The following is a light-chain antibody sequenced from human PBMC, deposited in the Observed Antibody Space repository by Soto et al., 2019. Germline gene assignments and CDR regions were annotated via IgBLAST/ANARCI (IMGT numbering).Light chain of an antibody. J-gene: IGLJ1*01. CDR2: EVS. CDR1: SSDVGGYNY. Sequence: QSVLTQPPSASGYPGQSVTISCTGTSSDVGGYNYVSWYQQHPGKAPKLMIYEVSKRPSGVPDRFSGSKSGNTASLTVSGLQAEDEADYYCSSYAGSNNGDVFGTGTKVTVL. CDR3: SSYAGSNNGDV. V-gene: IGLV2-8*01.